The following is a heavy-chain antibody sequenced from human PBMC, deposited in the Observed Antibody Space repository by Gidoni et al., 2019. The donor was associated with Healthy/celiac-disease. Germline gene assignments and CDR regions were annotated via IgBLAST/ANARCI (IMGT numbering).Heavy chain of an antibody. CDR1: GGSFRGYY. V-gene: IGHV4-34*01. Sequence: QVQLQQWGAGLLKPSETLSPPCAVYGGSFRGYYWRWIRQPPGKGLEWIGEINHSGSTNYNPSLKSRVTISVDTSKNQFSLKLSSVTAADTAVYYCARFLLRLYCSSTSCSNYGMDVWGQGTTVTVSS. J-gene: IGHJ6*02. CDR3: ARFLLRLYCSSTSCSNYGMDV. D-gene: IGHD2-2*01. CDR2: INHSGST.